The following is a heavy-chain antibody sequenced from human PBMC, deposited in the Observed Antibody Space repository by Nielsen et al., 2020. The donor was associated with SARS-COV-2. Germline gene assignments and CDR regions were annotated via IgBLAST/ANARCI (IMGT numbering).Heavy chain of an antibody. CDR2: IDWDDDK. Sequence: TLSLTCTVSGGSISSYYWSWIRQPPGKALEWLARIDWDDDKYYSTSLKTRLTISKDTSKNQVVLTMTNMDPVDTATYYCARLSIAAAGTGSDYWGQGTLVTVSS. CDR3: ARLSIAAAGTGSDY. J-gene: IGHJ4*02. D-gene: IGHD6-13*01. V-gene: IGHV2-70*11. CDR1: GGSISSYYW.